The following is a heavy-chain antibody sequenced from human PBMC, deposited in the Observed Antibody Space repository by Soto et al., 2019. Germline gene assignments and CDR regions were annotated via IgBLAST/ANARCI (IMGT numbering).Heavy chain of an antibody. CDR3: GRKWGTYSSASLDY. D-gene: IGHD6-19*01. CDR1: GISFTHYT. V-gene: IGHV3-30*04. CDR2: MSYDGTNE. Sequence: GGPLRLSCAASGISFTHYTINLVRQALGKGLERMAVMSYDGTNEYYADSVKGRFTLSRDNSKSTVYLQMNSLTPEDTALYYFGRKWGTYSSASLDYWGLGTLVTVSS. J-gene: IGHJ4*02.